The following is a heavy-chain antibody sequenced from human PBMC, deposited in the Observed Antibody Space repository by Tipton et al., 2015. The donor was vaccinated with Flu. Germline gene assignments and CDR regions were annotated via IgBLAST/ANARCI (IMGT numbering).Heavy chain of an antibody. CDR2: IYTSGST. D-gene: IGHD3-3*01. Sequence: GLVKPSETLSLTCTVSGGSISSYYWSWIRQPAGKGLEWIGRIYTSGSTNYNPSLKSRVTMSVDTSKNQSSLKLSSVTAADTAVYYCARDGYYDFWSGYYHYYYGMDVWGQGTTVTVSS. CDR3: ARDGYYDFWSGYYHYYYGMDV. V-gene: IGHV4-4*07. J-gene: IGHJ6*02. CDR1: GGSISSYY.